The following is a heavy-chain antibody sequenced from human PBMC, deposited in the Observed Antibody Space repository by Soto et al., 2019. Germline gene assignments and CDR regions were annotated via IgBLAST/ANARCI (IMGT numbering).Heavy chain of an antibody. J-gene: IGHJ4*02. CDR1: GYSFTSYW. CDR3: ARSYSGSYFVDY. CDR2: IDPSDSYT. V-gene: IGHV5-10-1*01. Sequence: PGESLKISCKGSGYSFTSYWISWVRQMPGKGLEWMGRIDPSDSYTNYSPSFQGHVTISADKSISTAYLQWSSLKASDTAMYYCARSYSGSYFVDYWGQGTLVTVSS. D-gene: IGHD1-26*01.